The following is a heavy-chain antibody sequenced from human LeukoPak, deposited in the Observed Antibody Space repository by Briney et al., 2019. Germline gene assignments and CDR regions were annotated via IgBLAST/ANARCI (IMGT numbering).Heavy chain of an antibody. CDR3: AREGDYYGSGNDY. Sequence: GGSLRLSCAASGXTFSSYGVHWVRQAPGKGLEWVAVISYDGSNKYYADSVKGRFTISRDNAKNTLYLQMNSLRAEDTAVYYCAREGDYYGSGNDYWGQGTLVTVSS. CDR1: GXTFSSYG. V-gene: IGHV3-30*03. CDR2: ISYDGSNK. J-gene: IGHJ4*02. D-gene: IGHD3-10*01.